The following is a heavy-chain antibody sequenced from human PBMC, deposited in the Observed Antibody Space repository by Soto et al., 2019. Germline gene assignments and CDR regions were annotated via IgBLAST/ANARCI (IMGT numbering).Heavy chain of an antibody. Sequence: QVQLVESGGGVVQPGRSLRLSCAASGFTLSNYGMHWVRQAPGKGLEWVAVTWSGGSNKYYADSVKGRFTISRDNSNKTLKLQRNSLRAEDTAVYYCARALQYQNWLDPWGQGTLVTVSS. V-gene: IGHV3-33*01. D-gene: IGHD4-4*01. J-gene: IGHJ5*02. CDR1: GFTLSNYG. CDR3: ARALQYQNWLDP. CDR2: TWSGGSNK.